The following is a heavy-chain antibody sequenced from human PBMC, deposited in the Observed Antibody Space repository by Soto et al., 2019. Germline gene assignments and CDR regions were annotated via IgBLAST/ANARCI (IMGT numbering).Heavy chain of an antibody. CDR3: ARHQIRPYYDSSGIDY. Sequence: SETLSLTCTVSGGSISSSSYYWGWIRQPPGKGLEWIGSIYYSGSTYYNPSLKSRVTISVDTSMNQFSLKLSSVTAADTAVYYCARHQIRPYYDSSGIDYWGQGTLVTVSS. CDR2: IYYSGST. D-gene: IGHD3-22*01. J-gene: IGHJ4*02. V-gene: IGHV4-39*01. CDR1: GGSISSSSYY.